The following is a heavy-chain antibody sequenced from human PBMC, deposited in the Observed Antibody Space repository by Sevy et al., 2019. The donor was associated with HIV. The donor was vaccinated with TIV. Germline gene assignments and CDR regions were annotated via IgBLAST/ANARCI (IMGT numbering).Heavy chain of an antibody. CDR2: IYYSAST. V-gene: IGHV4-59*01. D-gene: IGHD3-9*01. CDR1: GGSISNFY. J-gene: IGHJ6*02. CDR3: AREPPYYDILSGYSYGMDV. Sequence: SETLSLTCTVSGGSISNFYWSWIRQPPGKGLEWIGNIYYSASTNYNPSLKSRVTISVKTSKNQLSLRLNSVTAADTAVYYCAREPPYYDILSGYSYGMDVWGQGTTVTVSS.